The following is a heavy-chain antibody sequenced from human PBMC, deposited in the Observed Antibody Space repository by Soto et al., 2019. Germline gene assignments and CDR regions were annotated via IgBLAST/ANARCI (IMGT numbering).Heavy chain of an antibody. CDR3: ARMYSGSYDY. Sequence: QVQLVQSGAEVKKPGSSVKVSCKASGGTFSSYTISWVRQAPGQGLEWMGRIIPILGIANYAQKFQGRVTITADKSTSTAYRELSSLRSEDTAVYYCARMYSGSYDYWGQGTLVTVSS. V-gene: IGHV1-69*02. D-gene: IGHD1-26*01. CDR2: IIPILGIA. J-gene: IGHJ4*02. CDR1: GGTFSSYT.